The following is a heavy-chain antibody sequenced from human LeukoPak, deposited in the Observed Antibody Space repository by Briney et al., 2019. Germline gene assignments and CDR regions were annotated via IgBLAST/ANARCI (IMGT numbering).Heavy chain of an antibody. CDR3: ARGRFDYYDSSGYYRPREYYSYYYYMDV. CDR1: GGSFSGYY. Sequence: PSETLSLTCAVYGGSFSGYYWSWVRQPPGKGLEWIGEINHSGSTNYNPSLKSRVTISVDTSKNQFSLKLSSVTAADTAGDYWARGRFDYYDSSGYYRPREYYSYYYYMDVWGKGTTVTISS. V-gene: IGHV4-34*01. CDR2: INHSGST. D-gene: IGHD3-22*01. J-gene: IGHJ6*03.